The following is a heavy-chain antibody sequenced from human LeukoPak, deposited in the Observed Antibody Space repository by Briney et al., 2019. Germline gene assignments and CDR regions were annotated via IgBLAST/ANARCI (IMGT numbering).Heavy chain of an antibody. V-gene: IGHV3-23*01. Sequence: PGGTLRLSCAASGFTFSTCAMTWVRQAPGQGLEWVSTISSGAGYTYYADSVKGRFTISRDDSKNTLYLQMNSLRGDDTAVYYCAKDGDYGDSFRYFDYWGQGTLVTVSS. CDR1: GFTFSTCA. J-gene: IGHJ4*02. CDR3: AKDGDYGDSFRYFDY. D-gene: IGHD4-17*01. CDR2: ISSGAGYT.